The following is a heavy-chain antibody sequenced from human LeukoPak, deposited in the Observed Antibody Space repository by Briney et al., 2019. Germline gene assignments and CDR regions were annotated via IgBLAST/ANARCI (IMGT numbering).Heavy chain of an antibody. V-gene: IGHV1-18*01. CDR1: GYTFTSHG. D-gene: IGHD6-13*01. CDR2: ISAYNGNT. CDR3: ARDEWQQLALFEY. J-gene: IGHJ4*02. Sequence: ASVKVSCKASGYTFTSHGISWVRQAPGQGLEWMGWISAYNGNTNYAQNLQGRVTMTTDTSTSTAYMELRSLRSDVTAVYYCARDEWQQLALFEYWGQGALVTVSS.